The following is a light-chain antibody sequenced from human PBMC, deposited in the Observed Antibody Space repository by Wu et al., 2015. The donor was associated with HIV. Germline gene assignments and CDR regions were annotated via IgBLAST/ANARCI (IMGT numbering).Light chain of an antibody. CDR2: ETS. CDR1: QSINIW. J-gene: IGKJ1*01. Sequence: DIQMTQSPSTLSASVGDRVTITCRASQSINIWLAWYQQKPGKAPKLLIYETSSLESGVPSRFSGSGSGTEFTLTISSLQPEDVATYYCQKYNTAPWTFGQGTKVEMK. CDR3: QKYNTAPWT. V-gene: IGKV1-5*03.